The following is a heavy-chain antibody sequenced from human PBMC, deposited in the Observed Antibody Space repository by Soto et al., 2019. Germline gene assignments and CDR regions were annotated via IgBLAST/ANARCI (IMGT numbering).Heavy chain of an antibody. CDR1: GGTFSTHA. Sequence: GASVKVSCKASGGTFSTHAIIWVRQAPGHGLEWMGGIIPISGTTYYTQKFQGRVTITADEPTSTAFMELSSLKSEDTAVFYCARGYCSGGNCYSRMDVWGQGTMVTVSS. CDR3: ARGYCSGGNCYSRMDV. CDR2: IIPISGTT. V-gene: IGHV1-69*13. D-gene: IGHD2-15*01. J-gene: IGHJ6*02.